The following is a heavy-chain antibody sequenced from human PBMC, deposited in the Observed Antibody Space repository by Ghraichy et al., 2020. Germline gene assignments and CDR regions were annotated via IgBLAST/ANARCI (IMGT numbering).Heavy chain of an antibody. D-gene: IGHD1-26*01. Sequence: GSLRLSCTASGFNFRRFRMTWVRQAPGKGLEWVANIHQVGSEEYYRDSVKGRCTIARDNAKNSLYLQINSLRVEDSGVYYCARDAQELLYYGLAVWGQGTTVTVSS. CDR3: ARDAQELLYYGLAV. CDR1: GFNFRRFR. V-gene: IGHV3-7*04. J-gene: IGHJ6*02. CDR2: IHQVGSEE.